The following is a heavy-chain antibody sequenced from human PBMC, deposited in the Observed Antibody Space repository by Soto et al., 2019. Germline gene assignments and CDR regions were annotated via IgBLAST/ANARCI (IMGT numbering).Heavy chain of an antibody. CDR2: ISAYNGNT. CDR1: GYTFTSYG. Sequence: ASVKVSCKASGYTFTSYGISWVRQAPGQGLEWMGWISAYNGNTNYAQKLQGRVTMTTDTSTSTAYMELRSLRSDDTAVYYCAIDRSVRAVAGALGGYWGQGTLVTVSS. J-gene: IGHJ4*02. CDR3: AIDRSVRAVAGALGGY. V-gene: IGHV1-18*04. D-gene: IGHD6-19*01.